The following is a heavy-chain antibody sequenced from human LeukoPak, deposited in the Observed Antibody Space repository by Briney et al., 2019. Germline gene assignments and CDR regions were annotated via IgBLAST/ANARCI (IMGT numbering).Heavy chain of an antibody. J-gene: IGHJ4*02. V-gene: IGHV1-18*01. CDR3: ARSTSIAVAGTWSDY. CDR2: ISAYNGIT. D-gene: IGHD6-19*01. CDR1: GYTFTSHS. Sequence: ASVTVSCKASGYTFTSHSISWVRQAPGQGLEWMGWISAYNGITNYAQNLQGRVTMTTDPSTSTAYLELRSLRSDDTAVYYCARSTSIAVAGTWSDYWGQGTLVTVSS.